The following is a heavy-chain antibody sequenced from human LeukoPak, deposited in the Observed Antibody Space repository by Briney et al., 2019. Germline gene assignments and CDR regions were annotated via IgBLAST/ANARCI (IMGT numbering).Heavy chain of an antibody. CDR1: GRTFSSYA. V-gene: IGHV1-69*05. J-gene: IGHJ4*02. Sequence: SVKVSCKASGRTFSSYAISWVRQAPGQGLEWMGGIIPIFGTANYAQKFQGRVTITTDESTSTAYMELSSLRSEDTAVYYCARSDCSSTSCHHGDAGLDYWGQGTLVTVSS. CDR3: ARSDCSSTSCHHGDAGLDY. D-gene: IGHD2-2*01. CDR2: IIPIFGTA.